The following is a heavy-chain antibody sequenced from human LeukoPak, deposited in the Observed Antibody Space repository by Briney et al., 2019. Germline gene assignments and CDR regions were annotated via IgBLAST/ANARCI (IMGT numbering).Heavy chain of an antibody. CDR3: ASDIPKLDACDI. J-gene: IGHJ3*02. V-gene: IGHV3-48*01. CDR2: ISSSSSTI. Sequence: AGGALRLSCAASGFTFSSYSMNWVRQAPGKGLEWVSYISSSSSTIYCADSVKGRFTISRDNAKNSLYLQMNSLRAEDTAVYYCASDIPKLDACDICGQGTMVTVSS. CDR1: GFTFSSYS. D-gene: IGHD2-21*01.